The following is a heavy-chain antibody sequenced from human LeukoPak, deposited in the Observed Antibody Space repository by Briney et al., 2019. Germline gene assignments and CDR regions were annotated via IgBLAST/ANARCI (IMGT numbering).Heavy chain of an antibody. J-gene: IGHJ3*02. CDR3: AGKDIVVVPAAISDAFDI. Sequence: GESLKISCKGSGYSFTSYWIGWVRQMLGKGLEWMGIIYPGDSDTRYSPSFQGQVTISADKSISTAYLQWSSLKASDTAMYYCAGKDIVVVPAAISDAFDIWGQGTMVTVSP. CDR2: IYPGDSDT. D-gene: IGHD2-2*02. V-gene: IGHV5-51*01. CDR1: GYSFTSYW.